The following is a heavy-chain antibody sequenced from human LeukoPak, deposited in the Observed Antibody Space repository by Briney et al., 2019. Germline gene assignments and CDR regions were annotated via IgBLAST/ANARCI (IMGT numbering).Heavy chain of an antibody. Sequence: GGSLRLSCAASGFTFSDSYMTWIRQAPGKGLEWVSYISNSGYTKYYADSVKGRFTISRDNPKNSVHLQMNSLRDEDTALYYCARTGYFGANGFDYWGQGTLVTVSS. CDR3: ARTGYFGANGFDY. V-gene: IGHV3-11*01. CDR1: GFTFSDSY. D-gene: IGHD4/OR15-4a*01. J-gene: IGHJ4*02. CDR2: ISNSGYTK.